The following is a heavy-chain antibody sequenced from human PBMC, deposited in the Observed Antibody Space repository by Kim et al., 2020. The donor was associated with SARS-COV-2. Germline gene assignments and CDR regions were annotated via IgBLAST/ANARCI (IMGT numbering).Heavy chain of an antibody. D-gene: IGHD3-9*01. V-gene: IGHV3-30*07. CDR3: AREGGKYFDSHAFDI. Sequence: SVKGRFTISRDNSKNTLYLQMNSLRAEDTAVYYCAREGGKYFDSHAFDIWGQGTMVTVSS. J-gene: IGHJ3*02.